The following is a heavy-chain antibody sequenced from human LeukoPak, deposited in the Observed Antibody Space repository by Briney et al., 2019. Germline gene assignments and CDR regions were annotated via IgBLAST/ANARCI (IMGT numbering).Heavy chain of an antibody. Sequence: ASVKVSCKASGYTFTGYYMHWVRHAPGQGLEWMGRINPNSGGTNYAQKFQGRVTMTRDTSISTAYMELSRLRSDDTAVYYCARRGYSYGYGMSLWGQGTLVTVSS. CDR3: ARRGYSYGYGMSL. CDR2: INPNSGGT. J-gene: IGHJ4*02. D-gene: IGHD5-18*01. CDR1: GYTFTGYY. V-gene: IGHV1-2*06.